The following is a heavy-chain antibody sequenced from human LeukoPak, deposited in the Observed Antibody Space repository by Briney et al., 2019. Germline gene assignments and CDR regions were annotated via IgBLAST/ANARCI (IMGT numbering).Heavy chain of an antibody. V-gene: IGHV3-23*01. J-gene: IGHJ4*02. Sequence: GGSLRLSCTPSGFTFSSYSMSWVRQAPGKGLEWVSAMGGSGDSPKYADSVKGRFTMSRDSSKNTVYLQMNSLRPEDTAVYCCARDWSADYWGQGTLVTVSS. CDR2: MGGSGDSP. CDR3: ARDWSADY. CDR1: GFTFSSYS.